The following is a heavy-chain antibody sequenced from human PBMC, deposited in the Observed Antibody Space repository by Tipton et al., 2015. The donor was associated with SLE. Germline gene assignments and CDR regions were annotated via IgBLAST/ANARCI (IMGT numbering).Heavy chain of an antibody. CDR2: IDPSDSEN. Sequence: QSGAEVKKPGEALQISCKTSGYSFTNSWIVWFRHMPGKGLECMGMIDPSDSENRYNPSFQGHVSMSIDRSTTTAYLQWRSLKASDTAMYFCARRWVQTVFDDWGQGTLVTVSS. CDR1: GYSFTNSW. D-gene: IGHD3-10*01. V-gene: IGHV5-51*03. J-gene: IGHJ4*02. CDR3: ARRWVQTVFDD.